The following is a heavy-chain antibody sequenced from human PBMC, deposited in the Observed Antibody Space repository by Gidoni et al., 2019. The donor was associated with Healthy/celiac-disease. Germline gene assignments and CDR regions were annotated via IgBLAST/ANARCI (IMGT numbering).Heavy chain of an antibody. V-gene: IGHV3-21*01. CDR3: ARGRYDSSGYHY. J-gene: IGHJ4*02. CDR1: GFTFSSYS. CDR2: ISSSSSYI. D-gene: IGHD3-22*01. Sequence: EVQLVESGGGLVKPGGSLRLSCAASGFTFSSYSMNWVRQAPGKGLEWVSSISSSSSYIYYADSVKGRFTISRDNAKNSLYLQMNSRRAEDTAVYYCARGRYDSSGYHYWGQGTLVTVSS.